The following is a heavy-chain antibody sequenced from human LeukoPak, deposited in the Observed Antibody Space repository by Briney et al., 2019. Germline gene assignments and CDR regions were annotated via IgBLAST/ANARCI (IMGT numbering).Heavy chain of an antibody. D-gene: IGHD3-16*02. CDR3: ARAYQPLGGFSFPDS. J-gene: IGHJ5*01. Sequence: SETLSLTCTVSGDSINGSTYYWGWIRQFPGKGLEWIGSISSSGSTYYNWSLKSRVTISVDTSKNQFSLKLSSVTAADTAVYYCARAYQPLGGFSFPDSWGQGTLVTVSS. CDR1: GDSINGSTYY. V-gene: IGHV4-39*07. CDR2: ISSSGST.